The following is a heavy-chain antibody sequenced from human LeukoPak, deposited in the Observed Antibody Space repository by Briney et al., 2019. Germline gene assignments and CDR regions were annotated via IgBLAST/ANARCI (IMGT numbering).Heavy chain of an antibody. J-gene: IGHJ4*02. CDR1: GFTFSCYW. CDR3: ARDPTYCSDGTCYSGDWFDY. V-gene: IGHV3-7*04. CDR2: IKQDESEK. Sequence: GGSLRLSCVASGFTFSCYWMSWVRQAPGKGLEWVANIKQDESEKYYVDSVKGRFTISRDNAKNSLYLQMNSLRVEDTAVYYCARDPTYCSDGTCYSGDWFDYWGQGTLVTVSS. D-gene: IGHD2-15*01.